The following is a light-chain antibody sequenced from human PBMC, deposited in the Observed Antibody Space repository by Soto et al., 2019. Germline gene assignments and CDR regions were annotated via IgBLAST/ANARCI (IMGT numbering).Light chain of an antibody. J-gene: IGKJ5*01. CDR1: QSVSSY. Sequence: EIVLTQSPATLSLSPGERATLSCRASQSVSSYLAWYQQKPGQAPRLLIYDASNRATGIPARFSGSGSGTDFTLTISSLQTEDFAIYYCQQYNDWPITFGPGTRLEIK. V-gene: IGKV3-11*01. CDR3: QQYNDWPIT. CDR2: DAS.